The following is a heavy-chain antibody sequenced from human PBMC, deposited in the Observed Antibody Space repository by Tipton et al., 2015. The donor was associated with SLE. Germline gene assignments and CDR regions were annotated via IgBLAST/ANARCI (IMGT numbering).Heavy chain of an antibody. V-gene: IGHV5-51*03. CDR1: GYRFSTYW. CDR3: ARLELQLGLDQ. Sequence: LVQSGAEVIRPRVALKISCEGSGYRFSTYWVAWLRQMPGKGLEWMGRIYVGDSDTIYSPSFQGQVTISVDKSISTAYLQWSSRNASGSAMYFCARLELQLGLDQWGQGTLITFSS. CDR2: IYVGDSDT. J-gene: IGHJ4*02. D-gene: IGHD3-10*01.